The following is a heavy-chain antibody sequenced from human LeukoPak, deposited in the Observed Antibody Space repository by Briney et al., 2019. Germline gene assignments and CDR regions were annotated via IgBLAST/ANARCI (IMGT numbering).Heavy chain of an antibody. D-gene: IGHD1-26*01. Sequence: SETLSLTCTVSGYSISSGYYWGWIRPPPGKGLEWIGNIYYSGSTYYNPSLKSRVTISVDTSKNQFSLKLSSVTAADTAVYYCARDDLVGTPSWGQGTLVTVSS. J-gene: IGHJ5*02. V-gene: IGHV4-38-2*02. CDR3: ARDDLVGTPS. CDR1: GYSISSGYY. CDR2: IYYSGST.